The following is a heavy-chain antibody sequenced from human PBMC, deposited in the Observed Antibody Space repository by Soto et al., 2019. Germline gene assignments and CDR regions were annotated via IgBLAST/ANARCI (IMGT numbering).Heavy chain of an antibody. CDR3: ARDSSGWIYYYGMDV. V-gene: IGHV3-7*03. CDR1: GFTFSSYW. D-gene: IGHD6-19*01. Sequence: HPGGSLRLSCAASGFTFSSYWMSWVRQAPGKGLEWVANIKQDGSEKYYVDSVKGRFTISRDNAKNSLYLQMISLRAEDTAVYYCARDSSGWIYYYGMDVWGQGTTVTVSS. CDR2: IKQDGSEK. J-gene: IGHJ6*02.